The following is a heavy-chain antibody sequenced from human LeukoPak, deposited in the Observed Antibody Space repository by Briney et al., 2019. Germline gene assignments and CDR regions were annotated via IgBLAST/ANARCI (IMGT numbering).Heavy chain of an antibody. Sequence: GSSVNVSCKASGGTFNSYAISWVRQAPGQGLEWMGGIIPIFGTANYAQKFQGRVTITTDESTSTAYMELSSLRSEDTAVYYCARGMVEYSSSSAAFDIWGQGTMVTVSS. CDR2: IIPIFGTA. J-gene: IGHJ3*02. CDR1: GGTFNSYA. V-gene: IGHV1-69*05. CDR3: ARGMVEYSSSSAAFDI. D-gene: IGHD6-6*01.